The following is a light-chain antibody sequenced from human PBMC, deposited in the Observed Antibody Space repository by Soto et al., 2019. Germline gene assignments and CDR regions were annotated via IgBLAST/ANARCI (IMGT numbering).Light chain of an antibody. Sequence: QSALTQPASVSGSPGQSITISCTGTSNDVGAYNYVSWYQHHPGKAPKLLIYEASDRPSGVSNRFSGSKSGSPASLTISGLQAEDEGDYYCSSFTRINTLVFGTGTKLTVL. CDR2: EAS. CDR1: SNDVGAYNY. V-gene: IGLV2-14*01. J-gene: IGLJ1*01. CDR3: SSFTRINTLV.